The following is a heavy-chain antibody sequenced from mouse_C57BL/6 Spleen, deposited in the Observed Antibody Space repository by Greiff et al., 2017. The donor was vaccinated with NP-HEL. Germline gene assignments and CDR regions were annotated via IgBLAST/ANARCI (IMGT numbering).Heavy chain of an antibody. CDR3: ARLRDYDFDY. Sequence: VQLKESGPELVKPGASVKIPCKASGYTFTDYNMDWVKQSHGKSLEWIGDINPNNGGTIYNQKFKGKATLTVDKSSSTAYMELRSLTSEDTAVYYCARLRDYDFDYWGQGTTLTVSS. J-gene: IGHJ2*01. CDR2: INPNNGGT. D-gene: IGHD2-4*01. V-gene: IGHV1-18*01. CDR1: GYTFTDYN.